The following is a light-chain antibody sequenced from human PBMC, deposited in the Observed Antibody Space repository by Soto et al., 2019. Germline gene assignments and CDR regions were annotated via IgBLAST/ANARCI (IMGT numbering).Light chain of an antibody. V-gene: IGKV2-30*01. Sequence: VVLTQSPLSLPVTLGQPASISCRSSQSLVYSDGNTYLNWFQQKPGQSPRRLIYKVSNRDSGVPDRFNGSGSGTDFTLKISRVEADDVGVYYCMQGTHWPPFSFGQGTKLEIK. CDR3: MQGTHWPPFS. CDR2: KVS. CDR1: QSLVYSDGNTY. J-gene: IGKJ2*03.